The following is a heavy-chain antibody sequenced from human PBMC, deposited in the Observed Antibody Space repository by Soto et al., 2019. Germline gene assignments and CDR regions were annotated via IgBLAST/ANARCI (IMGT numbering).Heavy chain of an antibody. CDR3: ARHAVADYYFYH. J-gene: IGHJ4*02. V-gene: IGHV4-39*01. Sequence: SETLSLTCTVSGGSISSSSYYWGLIRQPPGKALEWIRSIYYSGPNYYKPSLKRRAPISVHTYKNQFSPTLRYVTEADTDVYYCARHAVADYYFYHWGQGTLVTVSS. CDR1: GGSISSSSYY. CDR2: IYYSGPN. D-gene: IGHD6-19*01.